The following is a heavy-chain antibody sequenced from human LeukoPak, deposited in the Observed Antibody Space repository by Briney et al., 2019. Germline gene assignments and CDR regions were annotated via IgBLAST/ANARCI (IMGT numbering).Heavy chain of an antibody. D-gene: IGHD3-10*01. J-gene: IGHJ3*02. CDR2: ISSSGSTI. CDR3: ARDGAPGYYGSGSYFDAFDI. V-gene: IGHV3-48*03. Sequence: GGSLRLSCAASGFTFSSYEMNWVRQAPGKGLDWVSYISSSGSTIYYADSVKGRFTISRDKAKNSLYLQMNSLRAEDTAVYYCARDGAPGYYGSGSYFDAFDIWGQGTMVTVSS. CDR1: GFTFSSYE.